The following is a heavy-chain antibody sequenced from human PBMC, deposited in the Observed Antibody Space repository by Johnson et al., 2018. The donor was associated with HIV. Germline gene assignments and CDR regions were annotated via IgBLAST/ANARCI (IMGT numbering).Heavy chain of an antibody. CDR2: INWNGGST. J-gene: IGHJ3*02. Sequence: VQLVESGGNVVRPGGSLRLSCAASGFTFDDYDMSWVRQAPGKGLEWVSGINWNGGSTGYADSVKGRFTISRDTAKNSLYLQMNSLRAEDTAVYYCAKDLLTLDAFDIWGQGTMVTVSS. CDR1: GFTFDDYD. V-gene: IGHV3-20*04. CDR3: AKDLLTLDAFDI.